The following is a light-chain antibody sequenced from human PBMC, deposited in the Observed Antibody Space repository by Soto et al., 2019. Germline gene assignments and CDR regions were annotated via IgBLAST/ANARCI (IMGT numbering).Light chain of an antibody. Sequence: EIVLTQSPCTLSLSKGERATLSCRASETVAGSYLAWYQQKPGQAPRLLIHGASTRATGIADRFSGSGSGTDFTLTISRLEPEDFAVYYCQQYSASPRTFGQGTKVDIK. CDR3: QQYSASPRT. V-gene: IGKV3-20*01. CDR1: ETVAGSY. CDR2: GAS. J-gene: IGKJ1*01.